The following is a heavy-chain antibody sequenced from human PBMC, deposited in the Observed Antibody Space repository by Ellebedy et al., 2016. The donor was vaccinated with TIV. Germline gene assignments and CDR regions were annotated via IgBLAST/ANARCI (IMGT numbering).Heavy chain of an antibody. D-gene: IGHD3-3*01. CDR2: INAGNGNT. CDR1: GYTFTSYA. V-gene: IGHV1-3*01. Sequence: AASVKVSCKASGYTFTSYAMHWVRQAPGQRLEWMGWINAGNGNTKYSQKFQGRVTITRDTSASTAYMELSSLRSEDTAVYYCAREIPSEQYYDFWSGYLGPRGETNWFDPWGQGTLVTVSS. CDR3: AREIPSEQYYDFWSGYLGPRGETNWFDP. J-gene: IGHJ5*02.